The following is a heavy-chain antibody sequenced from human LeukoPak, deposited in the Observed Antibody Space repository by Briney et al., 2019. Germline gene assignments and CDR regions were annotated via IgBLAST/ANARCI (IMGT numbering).Heavy chain of an antibody. Sequence: SQTLSLTCTVSGGSISSGDYYWSWIRQPPGKGLEWIGYIYYSGSTYYNPSLKSRVTISVDTSKNQFSLKLSSVTATDTAVYYCASGPYGSGPGDAFDIWGQGTMVTVSS. CDR1: GGSISSGDYY. CDR3: ASGPYGSGPGDAFDI. J-gene: IGHJ3*02. CDR2: IYYSGST. D-gene: IGHD3-10*01. V-gene: IGHV4-30-4*08.